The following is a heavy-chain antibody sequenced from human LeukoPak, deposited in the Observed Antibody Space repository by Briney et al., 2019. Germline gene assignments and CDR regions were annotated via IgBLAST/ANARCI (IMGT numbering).Heavy chain of an antibody. CDR1: GFTFSSYV. J-gene: IGHJ4*02. D-gene: IGHD3-22*01. CDR2: ISGNGGST. Sequence: GGSLRLSCAASGFTFSSYVMSWVRQAPGKGLEWVSAISGNGGSTYSADSVKGRFTISRDNSKYTLYLQMNSLRAEDTAVYYCAKGPPNYYDSSGYIMNWGQGTLVTVSS. CDR3: AKGPPNYYDSSGYIMN. V-gene: IGHV3-23*01.